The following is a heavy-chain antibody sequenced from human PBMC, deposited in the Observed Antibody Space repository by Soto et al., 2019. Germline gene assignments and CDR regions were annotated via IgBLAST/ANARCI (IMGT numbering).Heavy chain of an antibody. Sequence: GASVKVSCKASGYTFTGYYMHWVRQAPGQGLEWMGWINPTSGGTNYAQKFPGRVTMTRDTAISTAYIELSRLGSDDTAVYYCASIQEGSSWYNGMDVGGQGTSVTVSS. V-gene: IGHV1-2*02. D-gene: IGHD6-13*01. J-gene: IGHJ6*02. CDR1: GYTFTGYY. CDR2: INPTSGGT. CDR3: ASIQEGSSWYNGMDV.